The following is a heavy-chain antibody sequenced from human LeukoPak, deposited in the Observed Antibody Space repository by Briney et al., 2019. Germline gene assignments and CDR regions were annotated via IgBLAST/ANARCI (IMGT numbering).Heavy chain of an antibody. V-gene: IGHV3-9*01. CDR2: ISWNSGSI. D-gene: IGHD3-22*01. CDR1: GFTFDDYA. J-gene: IGHJ4*02. CDR3: ARGGLGDGYYHELDY. Sequence: PGGSLRLSCAASGFTFDDYAMHWVRQAPGKGLEWVSGISWNSGSIGYADSVKGRFTISRDNAKNSLYLQMNSLRAEDTAVYYCARGGLGDGYYHELDYWGQGTLVTVSS.